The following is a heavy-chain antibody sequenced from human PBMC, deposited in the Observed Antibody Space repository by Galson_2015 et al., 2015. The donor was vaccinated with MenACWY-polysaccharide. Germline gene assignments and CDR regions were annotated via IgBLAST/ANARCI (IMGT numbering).Heavy chain of an antibody. CDR3: VRRGLGPTH. D-gene: IGHD1-26*01. CDR1: GFTFSSYA. J-gene: IGHJ4*02. V-gene: IGHV3-23*01. Sequence: SLRLSCAASGFTFSSYAMSWVRQAPGKGLEWVSLIRGSGGSTYYADSVKGRFTISRDNPKNMLYLQMDSLRAEDTAVYYCVRRGLGPTHWGQGTLVPVSS. CDR2: IRGSGGST.